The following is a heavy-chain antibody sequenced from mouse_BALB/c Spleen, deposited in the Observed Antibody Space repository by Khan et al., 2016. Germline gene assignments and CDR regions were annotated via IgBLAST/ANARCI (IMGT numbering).Heavy chain of an antibody. CDR1: GFNIKDTY. V-gene: IGHV14-3*02. J-gene: IGHJ3*01. D-gene: IGHD2-4*01. CDR3: ARSPYEYGVGFDY. CDR2: IYPANGNT. Sequence: EVQLQESGAELVKPGASVKLSCTASGFNIKDTYMHWVKQRPEQGLEWIGRIYPANGNTKYDPKFQGKATITADTSSNTAYLQLSSLKSEGTAVSYGARSPYEYGVGFDYWGQGTLVTVSA.